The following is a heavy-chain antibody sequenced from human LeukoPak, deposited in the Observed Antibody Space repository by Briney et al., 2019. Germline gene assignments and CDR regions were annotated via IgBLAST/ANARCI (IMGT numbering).Heavy chain of an antibody. Sequence: PSETLSLTCAVYGGSFSGYYWSWIRQPPGEGLEWIGEINHSGSTNYNPSLKSRVTISVDTSKNQFSLKLSSVTAADTAVYYCARGIWGSFDYWGQGTLVTVSS. V-gene: IGHV4-34*01. CDR3: ARGIWGSFDY. CDR2: INHSGST. D-gene: IGHD7-27*01. CDR1: GGSFSGYY. J-gene: IGHJ4*02.